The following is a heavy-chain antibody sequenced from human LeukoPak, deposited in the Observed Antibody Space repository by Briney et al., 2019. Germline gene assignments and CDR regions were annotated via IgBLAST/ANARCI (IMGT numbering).Heavy chain of an antibody. CDR3: ARDSPVDTAMAKLDYYYYMDV. V-gene: IGHV1-69*05. J-gene: IGHJ6*03. Sequence: EASVKVSCKASGGTFSSYAISWVRQAPGQGLEWMGGIIPISGTANYAQKFQGRVTITTDESTSTAYMELSSLRSEDTAMYYCARDSPVDTAMAKLDYYYYMDVWGKGTTVTVSS. D-gene: IGHD5-18*01. CDR2: IIPISGTA. CDR1: GGTFSSYA.